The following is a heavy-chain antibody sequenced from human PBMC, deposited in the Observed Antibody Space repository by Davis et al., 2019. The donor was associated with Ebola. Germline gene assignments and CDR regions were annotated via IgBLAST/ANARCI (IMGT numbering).Heavy chain of an antibody. CDR2: IIPILGIA. V-gene: IGHV1-69*02. CDR3: ARRLPAEWELLLLGYGMDV. D-gene: IGHD1-26*01. Sequence: SVKVSCKASGGTFSSYTISWVRQAPGQGLEWMGRIIPILGIANYAQKFQGRVTITADKSTSTAYMELSSLRSEDTAVYYCARRLPAEWELLLLGYGMDVRGKGTTVTVSS. CDR1: GGTFSSYT. J-gene: IGHJ6*04.